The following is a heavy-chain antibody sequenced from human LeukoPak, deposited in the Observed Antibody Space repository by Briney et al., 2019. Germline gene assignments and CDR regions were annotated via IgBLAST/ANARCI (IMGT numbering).Heavy chain of an antibody. V-gene: IGHV3-7*03. CDR2: IKGDESKK. Sequence: GGSLRLSCAASGFSFSSYWMTWVRQAPGKGLEWVANIKGDESKKYYVDSVKGRFTISRDNAKNLLYLQMNSLRAEDTAVYYCARDRVLVNAFDIWGQGTMVTVSS. CDR1: GFSFSSYW. J-gene: IGHJ3*02. CDR3: ARDRVLVNAFDI. D-gene: IGHD2-8*02.